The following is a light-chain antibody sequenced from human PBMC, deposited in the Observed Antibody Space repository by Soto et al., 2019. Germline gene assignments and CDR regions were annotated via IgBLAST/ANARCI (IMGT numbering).Light chain of an antibody. CDR2: EVS. Sequence: QSVLTQPASVSGSPGQSITISCTGTSSDVGSYNLVSWYQQHPGKAPKLMIYEVSKRPSGVSNRFSGSKSGNTASLTISGLQAEDEADYYCCSYAGSEVFGGGTKVTVL. V-gene: IGLV2-23*02. J-gene: IGLJ3*02. CDR1: SSDVGSYNL. CDR3: CSYAGSEV.